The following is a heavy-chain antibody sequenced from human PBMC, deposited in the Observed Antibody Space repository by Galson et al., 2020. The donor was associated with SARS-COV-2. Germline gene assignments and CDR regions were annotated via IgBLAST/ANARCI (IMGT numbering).Heavy chain of an antibody. Sequence: GESLKISCAASGFSFPNAWLSWVRQAPGKGLEWVGRIKSKSDGGTADYAAPVKGRFTISRDDSKKTLYLQINSLKTEDTAVYYCTTDWGYCNKTRCYFFDFWGQGTLVTVSS. J-gene: IGHJ4*02. CDR1: GFSFPNAW. D-gene: IGHD2-2*01. V-gene: IGHV3-15*01. CDR3: TTDWGYCNKTRCYFFDF. CDR2: IKSKSDGGTA.